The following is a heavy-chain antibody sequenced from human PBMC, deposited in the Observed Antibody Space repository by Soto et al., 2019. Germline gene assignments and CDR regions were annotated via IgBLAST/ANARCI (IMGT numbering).Heavy chain of an antibody. Sequence: ASVKVSCKVSGYSLTELSIHWVRQAPGEGLEWMGGYGLEKGETIYAQKFQGRVTMTEDSPADTPYMQLRSLRIDDSAIYSCAREGDSHAFRGFDLWGQGTPVTVSS. CDR3: AREGDSHAFRGFDL. D-gene: IGHD5-18*01. CDR2: YGLEKGET. CDR1: GYSLTELS. J-gene: IGHJ5*02. V-gene: IGHV1-24*01.